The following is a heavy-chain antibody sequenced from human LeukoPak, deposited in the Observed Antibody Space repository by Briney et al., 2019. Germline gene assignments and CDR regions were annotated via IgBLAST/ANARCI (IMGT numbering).Heavy chain of an antibody. Sequence: GGSLRLSCSASGFTFSEFYIHWIRQAPGRGLEWVSAISGSGGSTYYADSVKGRFTISRDNSKNTLYLQMNSLRAEDTAVYYCAKDVWAVAGYYYYYYGMDVWGQGTTVTVSS. J-gene: IGHJ6*02. CDR2: ISGSGGST. D-gene: IGHD6-19*01. CDR1: GFTFSEFY. CDR3: AKDVWAVAGYYYYYYGMDV. V-gene: IGHV3-23*01.